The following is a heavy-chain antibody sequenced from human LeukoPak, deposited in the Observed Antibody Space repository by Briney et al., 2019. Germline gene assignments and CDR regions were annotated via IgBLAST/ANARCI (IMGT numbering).Heavy chain of an antibody. D-gene: IGHD1-1*01. CDR2: ISSSSSYI. CDR1: GFTFSSYS. CDR3: AREVPYYYYMDV. Sequence: GGSLRLSCAASGFTFSSYSMNWVRQAPGKGLEWVSSISSSSSYIYYADSVKGRFTISRDNAKNSLYLQMNSLRAEDTAVYYCAREVPYYYYMDVWGKGTTVTVSS. V-gene: IGHV3-21*01. J-gene: IGHJ6*03.